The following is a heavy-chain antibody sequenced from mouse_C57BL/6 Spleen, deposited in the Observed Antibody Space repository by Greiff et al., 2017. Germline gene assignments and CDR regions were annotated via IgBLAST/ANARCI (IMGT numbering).Heavy chain of an antibody. CDR1: GYTFTSYW. CDR2: IDPSDSET. J-gene: IGHJ2*01. V-gene: IGHV1-52*01. Sequence: QVQLQQPGAELVRPGSSVKLSCKASGYTFTSYWMHWVKQRPIQGLEWIGNIDPSDSETHYNQKFKDKATLTVDKSSSTAYMQLSSLTSADSAVYYCARSQLRLQVDYWGQGTTLTVSS. D-gene: IGHD3-2*02. CDR3: ARSQLRLQVDY.